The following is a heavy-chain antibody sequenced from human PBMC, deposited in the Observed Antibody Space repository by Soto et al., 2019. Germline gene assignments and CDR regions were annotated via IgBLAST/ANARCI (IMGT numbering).Heavy chain of an antibody. CDR3: AIDGYQPGGITGTTD. CDR2: IYHSGST. Sequence: PSETLSLTCSVSGYSISSGYYWGWIRQPPGKGLEWIGSIYHSGSTYYNPSLKSRVTISVDTSKNQFSLKLSSVTAAYTAVYYCAIDGYQPGGITGTTDWGQGTLVTVSS. V-gene: IGHV4-38-2*02. D-gene: IGHD1-7*01. CDR1: GYSISSGYY. J-gene: IGHJ1*01.